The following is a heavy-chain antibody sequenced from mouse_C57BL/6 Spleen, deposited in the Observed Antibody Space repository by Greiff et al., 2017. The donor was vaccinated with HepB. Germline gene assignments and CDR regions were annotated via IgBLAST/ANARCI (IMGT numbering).Heavy chain of an antibody. CDR1: GYTFTSYW. J-gene: IGHJ3*01. D-gene: IGHD3-2*02. CDR2: IYPGSGST. V-gene: IGHV1-55*01. CDR3: ARSHTAQVSWFAY. Sequence: QVQLQQPGAELVKPGASVKMSCKASGYTFTSYWITWVKQRPGQGLEWIGDIYPGSGSTNYNEKFKSKATLTVDTSSSTAYMQLSSLTSEDSAVYYCARSHTAQVSWFAYWGQGTLVTVSA.